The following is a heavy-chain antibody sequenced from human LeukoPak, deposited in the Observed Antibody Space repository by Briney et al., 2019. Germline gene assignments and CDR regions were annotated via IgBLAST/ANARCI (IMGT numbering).Heavy chain of an antibody. D-gene: IGHD6-25*01. V-gene: IGHV1-69*13. CDR3: ARKLRLGGNWFDP. Sequence: SVKVSCKVSGYTLTELSMHWVRQAPGKGLEWMGKIIPISGTTNYAQKFQGRVTFTADESTSTAYMELSSLRSEDTALYYCARKLRLGGNWFDPWGQGTLVTVSS. CDR1: GYTLTELS. CDR2: IIPISGTT. J-gene: IGHJ5*02.